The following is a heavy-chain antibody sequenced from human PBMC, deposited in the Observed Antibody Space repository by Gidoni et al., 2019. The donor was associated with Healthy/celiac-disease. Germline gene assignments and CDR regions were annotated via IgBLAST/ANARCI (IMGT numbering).Heavy chain of an antibody. D-gene: IGHD2-15*01. V-gene: IGHV1-69*01. Sequence: QVQLVQAGAEVKKPGSAVKVSCKASGGTCSSYALSWVRQAPGQGLEWMGGIIPIFGTATYAQKFQGRVTITADESTSTASMGLRSLRSEDTAVYYCARTVVVAARYWYFDLWGRGTLVTVSS. J-gene: IGHJ2*01. CDR1: GGTCSSYA. CDR2: IIPIFGTA. CDR3: ARTVVVAARYWYFDL.